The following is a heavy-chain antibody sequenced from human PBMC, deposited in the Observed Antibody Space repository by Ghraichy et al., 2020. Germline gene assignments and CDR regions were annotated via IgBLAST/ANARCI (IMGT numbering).Heavy chain of an antibody. D-gene: IGHD6-19*01. Sequence: SETLSLTCAVYGGSFSGYYWNWIRQPPGKGLEWIGEINHSGSTNYNPSLKSRVTISVDTSKNQFSLTLSSVTAADTAVLYCARAQGSVAGTSQYFQHCGPGTLVIVS. CDR2: INHSGST. J-gene: IGHJ1*01. CDR3: ARAQGSVAGTSQYFQH. CDR1: GGSFSGYY. V-gene: IGHV4-34*01.